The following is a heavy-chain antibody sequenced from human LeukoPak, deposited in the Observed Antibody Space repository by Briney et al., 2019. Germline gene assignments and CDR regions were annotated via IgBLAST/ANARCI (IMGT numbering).Heavy chain of an antibody. CDR3: AKDRGYSHGFEY. V-gene: IGHV3-30*18. Sequence: PGGSLRLSCAASGFTFSSYAMHWVRQAPGKGLEWVAAISYDGRNKEYVDSVKGRFTISRDNSKNTLYLQMNSLRAEDAAVYYCAKDRGYSHGFEYWGQGTLVTVSS. J-gene: IGHJ4*02. CDR2: ISYDGRNK. D-gene: IGHD5-12*01. CDR1: GFTFSSYA.